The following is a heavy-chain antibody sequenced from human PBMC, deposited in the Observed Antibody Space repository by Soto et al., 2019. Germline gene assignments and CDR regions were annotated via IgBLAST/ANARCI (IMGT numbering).Heavy chain of an antibody. CDR1: GGSFSGYY. CDR3: ASSPGWRRRWFDP. J-gene: IGHJ5*02. Sequence: KPPETLSPTCAVYGGSFSGYYCIFIHHPPGKGLEWIGEINHSGSTNYNPSLKSRVTISVDTSKNQFSLKLSSVTAADTAVYYCASSPGWRRRWFDPWGQGTLVTVSP. CDR2: INHSGST. D-gene: IGHD2-15*01. V-gene: IGHV4-34*01.